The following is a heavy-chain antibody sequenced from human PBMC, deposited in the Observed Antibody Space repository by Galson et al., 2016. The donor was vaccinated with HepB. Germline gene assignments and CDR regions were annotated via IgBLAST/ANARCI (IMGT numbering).Heavy chain of an antibody. CDR2: INQDGSPK. V-gene: IGHV3-7*01. J-gene: IGHJ4*02. D-gene: IGHD6-25*01. Sequence: SLRLSCAASGFTFSNYWMSWVRQAPGKGLEWVANINQDGSPKSYADSVKGRFTVSRDNAKNSLYLQMNSLRADDTAFYYCAGEGASGCALDYWGQGTLVTVSS. CDR1: GFTFSNYW. CDR3: AGEGASGCALDY.